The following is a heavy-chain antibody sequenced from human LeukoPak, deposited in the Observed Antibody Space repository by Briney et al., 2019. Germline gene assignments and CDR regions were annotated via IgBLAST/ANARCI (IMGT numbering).Heavy chain of an antibody. V-gene: IGHV4-38-2*02. CDR2: IYHSGST. CDR3: ARERNYDFWSGYRFADAFDI. J-gene: IGHJ3*02. CDR1: GYSISSGYY. Sequence: SETLSLTCIVSGYSISSGYYWGWIRQPPGKGLEWIASIYHSGSTYYNPSLKSRATISVDTSKNQFSLNLRSVTAADTAMYYCARERNYDFWSGYRFADAFDIWGQGTMVTVSS. D-gene: IGHD3-3*01.